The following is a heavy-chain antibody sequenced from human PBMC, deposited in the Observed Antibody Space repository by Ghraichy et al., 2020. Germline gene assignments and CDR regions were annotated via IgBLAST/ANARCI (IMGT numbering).Heavy chain of an antibody. J-gene: IGHJ6*02. CDR3: TTDSKKVKEGRTFSGIMIRPDYLYYYCMDV. Sequence: GGSLRLSCAASGFTFTNAWMSWVRQAPGKGLEWVGRIKSNADGGTKDYAAPAKGSFSISRDDSHNNLYLQMSSLKTEDTAMYYCTTDSKKVKEGRTFSGIMIRPDYLYYYCMDVGGQGTTVTVSS. CDR2: IKSNADGGTK. D-gene: IGHD3-16*01. CDR1: GFTFTNAW. V-gene: IGHV3-15*01.